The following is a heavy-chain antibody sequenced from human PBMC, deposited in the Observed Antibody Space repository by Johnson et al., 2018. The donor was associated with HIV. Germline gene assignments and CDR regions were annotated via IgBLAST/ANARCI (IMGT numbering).Heavy chain of an antibody. CDR3: YCTDHLGAGSESKGTFDA. D-gene: IGHD3-10*01. Sequence: QVQLVESGGGVVQPGRSLRLSCAASGFTFSSYAMHWVRQAPGKGLEWVAVISSDESNKYYADSVKGRFTISRDNSKNTLYLQMTSLRQDDTAVYWCYCTDHLGAGSESKGTFDAWGQGTLVTVSS. CDR2: ISSDESNK. J-gene: IGHJ3*01. V-gene: IGHV3-30*04. CDR1: GFTFSSYA.